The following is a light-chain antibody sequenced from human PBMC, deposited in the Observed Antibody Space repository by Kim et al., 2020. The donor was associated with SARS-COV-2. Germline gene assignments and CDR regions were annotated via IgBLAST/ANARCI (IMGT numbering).Light chain of an antibody. J-gene: IGLJ2*01. Sequence: QPVLTQPPSVSGAPGQRVIISCTGSSSNIGAGYDVHWYQQLPGTAPKLLIYGNNNRPSGVPDRFSGSKSGTSASLAITGLQAEDEADYYCQSYDSSLSGVFGGGTQLTVL. CDR2: GNN. CDR3: QSYDSSLSGV. CDR1: SSNIGAGYD. V-gene: IGLV1-40*01.